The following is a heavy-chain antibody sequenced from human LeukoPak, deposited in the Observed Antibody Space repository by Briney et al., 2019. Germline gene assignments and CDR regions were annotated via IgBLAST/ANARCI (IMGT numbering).Heavy chain of an antibody. CDR2: IYSSGST. Sequence: PSETLSLTCTVSGVSISTGSYYWSWIRQPAGKCLEWIGRIYSSGSTNYSPSFKSRVTISVDTSKNQFSLNLSSVTAADTAVYYCARGEYDSSAYWGYYFENWGQGTLVTVSS. V-gene: IGHV4-61*02. J-gene: IGHJ4*02. CDR1: GVSISTGSYY. D-gene: IGHD3-22*01. CDR3: ARGEYDSSAYWGYYFEN.